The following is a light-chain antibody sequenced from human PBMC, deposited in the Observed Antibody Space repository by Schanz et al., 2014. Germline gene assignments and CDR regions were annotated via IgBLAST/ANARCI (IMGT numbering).Light chain of an antibody. CDR2: DVG. Sequence: QSALTQPASVSGSPGQSITISCTGTSSDVRGYNYVSWYQQHPGKAPKLMIYDVGNRPSGVSNRFSGSKSGNTASLTISGLQAEDEADYYCSSCAGGNNLVFGGGTKLTV. J-gene: IGLJ2*01. CDR3: SSCAGGNNLV. V-gene: IGLV2-14*01. CDR1: SSDVRGYNY.